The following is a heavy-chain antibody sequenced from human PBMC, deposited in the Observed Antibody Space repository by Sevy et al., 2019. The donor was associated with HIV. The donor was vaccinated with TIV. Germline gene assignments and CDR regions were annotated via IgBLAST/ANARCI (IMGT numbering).Heavy chain of an antibody. D-gene: IGHD2-2*01. CDR2: IDPSDSYT. CDR1: GYSFTSYW. CDR3: ARRGDCSSTSCYALYYYGMDV. J-gene: IGHJ6*02. V-gene: IGHV5-10-1*01. Sequence: GESLKISCKGSGYSFTSYWISWVRQMPGKGLEWMWRIDPSDSYTNYSPSFQGHVTISADKSISTAYLQWSSLKASDTAMYYCARRGDCSSTSCYALYYYGMDVWGQGTTVTVSS.